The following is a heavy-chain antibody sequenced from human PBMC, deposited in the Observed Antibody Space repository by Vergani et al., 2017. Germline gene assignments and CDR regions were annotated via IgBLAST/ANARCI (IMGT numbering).Heavy chain of an antibody. Sequence: QVQLVESGGGVVQPGRSLRLSCAASGFTFSSYGMHWVRQAPGKGLEWVAVIWSDGSNKYYADSVKGRFTISRDNSKNTLYLQMNSLRAEDTAVYYCASSGRPWVTAIVTLGYWGQGTLVTVSS. CDR1: GFTFSSYG. CDR3: ASSGRPWVTAIVTLGY. CDR2: IWSDGSNK. J-gene: IGHJ4*02. D-gene: IGHD1-14*01. V-gene: IGHV3-33*01.